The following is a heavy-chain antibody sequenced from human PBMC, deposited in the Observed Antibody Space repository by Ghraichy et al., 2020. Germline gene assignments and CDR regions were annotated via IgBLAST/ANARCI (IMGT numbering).Heavy chain of an antibody. CDR3: ARDQGSAYYPPDAFDS. J-gene: IGHJ4*02. V-gene: IGHV3-48*02. CDR2: ISDTSSNI. Sequence: GGSLRLSCAASGFTFSSSSMNWVRQAPGKGLEWISYISDTSSNIYYADSVKGRFTISRDNAKNSLYLQMNSLRDEDTAVYYCARDQGSAYYPPDAFDSWGQGTLVTVSS. CDR1: GFTFSSSS. D-gene: IGHD3-3*01.